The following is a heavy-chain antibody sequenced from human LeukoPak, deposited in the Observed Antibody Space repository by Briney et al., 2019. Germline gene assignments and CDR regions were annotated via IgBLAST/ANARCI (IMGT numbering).Heavy chain of an antibody. V-gene: IGHV1-2*02. D-gene: IGHD5-18*01. CDR3: ARDQGGIQLWLRYGYYGMDV. CDR1: GYTFTGYY. CDR2: INPNSGGT. J-gene: IGHJ6*02. Sequence: ASVKVSCKASGYTFTGYYMHWVRQAPGQGLEWVGWINPNSGGTNYAQKFQGRVTMTRDTSISTAYMELSRLRSDDTAVYYCARDQGGIQLWLRYGYYGMDVWGQGTTLTVSS.